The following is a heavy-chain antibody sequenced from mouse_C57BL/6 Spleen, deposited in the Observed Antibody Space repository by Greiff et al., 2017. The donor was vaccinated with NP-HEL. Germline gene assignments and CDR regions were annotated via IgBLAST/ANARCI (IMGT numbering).Heavy chain of an antibody. J-gene: IGHJ2*01. CDR2: ISSGSSTI. CDR1: GFTFSDYG. Sequence: DVMLVESGGGLVKPGGSLKLSCAASGFTFSDYGMHWVRQAPEKGLEWVAYISSGSSTIYYADTVKGRFTISRDNAKNTLFLQMTSLRSEDTAMYYCARGDYYGSFDYWGQGTTLTVSS. D-gene: IGHD1-1*01. CDR3: ARGDYYGSFDY. V-gene: IGHV5-17*01.